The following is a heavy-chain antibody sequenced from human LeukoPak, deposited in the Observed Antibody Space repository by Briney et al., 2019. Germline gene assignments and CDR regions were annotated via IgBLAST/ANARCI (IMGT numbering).Heavy chain of an antibody. D-gene: IGHD6-13*01. V-gene: IGHV1-2*02. CDR1: GYTFTGYY. J-gene: IGHJ6*03. CDR3: ARGGQLVLDYYYMDV. Sequence: GASVKVSCKASGYTFTGYYMHWVRQAPGQGLEWMGWINPNSGGTNYAQKFQGRVTMARDTSISTAYMELSSLRSEDTAVYYCARGGQLVLDYYYMDVWGKGTTVTVSS. CDR2: INPNSGGT.